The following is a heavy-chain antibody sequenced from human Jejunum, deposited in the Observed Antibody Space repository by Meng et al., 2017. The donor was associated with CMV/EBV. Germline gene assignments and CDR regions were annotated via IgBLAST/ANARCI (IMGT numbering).Heavy chain of an antibody. V-gene: IGHV4-61*01. D-gene: IGHD3-10*01. Sequence: TVSGGSVSSGNYYRSWIRQPPGKRLEFIGYIFLRGSANYNPSLKSRVTISVDTSKNQFSLNLTSVTAADTAVYYCARGDMVRGVVDYWGQGTLVTVSS. CDR2: IFLRGSA. CDR1: GGSVSSGNYY. J-gene: IGHJ4*02. CDR3: ARGDMVRGVVDY.